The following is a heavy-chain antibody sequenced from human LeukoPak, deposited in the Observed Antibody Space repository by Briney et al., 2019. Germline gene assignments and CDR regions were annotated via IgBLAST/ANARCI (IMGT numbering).Heavy chain of an antibody. CDR1: GFTFSSYW. CDR2: IKEDGSEK. V-gene: IGHV3-7*01. D-gene: IGHD6-13*01. CDR3: ASDWSALGY. J-gene: IGHJ4*02. Sequence: PGGSLRLSCAASGFTFSSYWMNWVRQAPGKGLERVANIKEDGSEKYYVDSVKGRFTISRDNAKNSLYLQMNSLRAEDTAVYYCASDWSALGYWGQGTLVTVS.